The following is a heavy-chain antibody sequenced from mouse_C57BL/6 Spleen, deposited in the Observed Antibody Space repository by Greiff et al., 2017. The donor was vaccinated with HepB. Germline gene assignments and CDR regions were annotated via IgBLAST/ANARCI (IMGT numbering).Heavy chain of an antibody. CDR3: ARYPHYYGSSYFDY. Sequence: EVNVVESGGGLVQPGGSLSLSCAASGFTFTDYYMSWVRQPPGKALEWLGFIRNKANGYTTEYSASVKGRFTISRDNSQSILYLQMNALRAEDSATYYCARYPHYYGSSYFDYWGQGTTLTVSS. CDR2: IRNKANGYTT. J-gene: IGHJ2*01. D-gene: IGHD1-1*01. CDR1: GFTFTDYY. V-gene: IGHV7-3*01.